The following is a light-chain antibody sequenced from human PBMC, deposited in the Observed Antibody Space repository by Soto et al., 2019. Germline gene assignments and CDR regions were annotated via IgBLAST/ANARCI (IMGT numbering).Light chain of an antibody. CDR1: YTDVGGYNF. Sequence: QSALTQPASVSGSPGQSITISCTGTYTDVGGYNFVSWYQKYSGKAPKLMIYEVSNRPSGVSNRFSGSKSGNTASLTISGLLAEDEADYYCSSYTSDNTLAFGGGTKLTVL. V-gene: IGLV2-14*01. CDR2: EVS. CDR3: SSYTSDNTLA. J-gene: IGLJ3*02.